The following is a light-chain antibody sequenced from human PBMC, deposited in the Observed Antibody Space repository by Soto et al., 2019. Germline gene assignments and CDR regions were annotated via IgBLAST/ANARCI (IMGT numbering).Light chain of an antibody. J-gene: IGKJ2*01. Sequence: EIVMTQSRATLSVSPGERATLSCRASQSVSSNLAWYQQKPGQAPRLLIYGASTRATGIPARFSGSGSGTEFTLTISTLHSEDFAVYYCQQYNNWPPYTFGQGTKLEIK. CDR1: QSVSSN. V-gene: IGKV3-15*01. CDR2: GAS. CDR3: QQYNNWPPYT.